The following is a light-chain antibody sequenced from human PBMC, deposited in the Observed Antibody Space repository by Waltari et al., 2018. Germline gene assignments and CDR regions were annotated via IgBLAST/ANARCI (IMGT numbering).Light chain of an antibody. V-gene: IGLV2-14*03. CDR1: SSDVGGYNY. CDR3: SSYTSSRNV. J-gene: IGLJ1*01. Sequence: QSALTQPASVSGSPGQSITISCTGTSSDVGGYNYVSWYQQHPGKAPKLMIYDVSKRPAGVSNRVSGSKSGNTASLTISGLQAEDEADYYCSSYTSSRNVFGTGTKVTVL. CDR2: DVS.